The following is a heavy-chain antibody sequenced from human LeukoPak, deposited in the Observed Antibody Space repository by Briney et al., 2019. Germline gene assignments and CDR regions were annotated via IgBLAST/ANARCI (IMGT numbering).Heavy chain of an antibody. J-gene: IGHJ4*02. CDR2: IIPIFGTA. V-gene: IGHV1-69*05. Sequence: SVKVSCKASGGTFSSYAISWVRRAPGQGLELMGGIIPIFGTANYAQKFQGRVTITTDESTSTAYMELSSLRSEDTAVYYCARAGEQIGYYFDYWGQGTLVTVSS. D-gene: IGHD4-17*01. CDR1: GGTFSSYA. CDR3: ARAGEQIGYYFDY.